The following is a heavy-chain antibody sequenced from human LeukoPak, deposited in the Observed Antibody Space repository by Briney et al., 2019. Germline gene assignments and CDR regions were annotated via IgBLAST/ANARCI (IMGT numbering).Heavy chain of an antibody. CDR1: GFTFSSYA. CDR2: ISYDGSNK. V-gene: IGHV3-30-3*01. Sequence: GRSLRLSCAASGFTFSSYAMHGVRQAPGKGLEWVAVISYDGSNKYYADSVKGRFTISRDNSKNTLYLQMNSLRAEDTAVYYCARDEVGNGDRRFDPWGQGTLVTVSS. D-gene: IGHD4-17*01. CDR3: ARDEVGNGDRRFDP. J-gene: IGHJ5*02.